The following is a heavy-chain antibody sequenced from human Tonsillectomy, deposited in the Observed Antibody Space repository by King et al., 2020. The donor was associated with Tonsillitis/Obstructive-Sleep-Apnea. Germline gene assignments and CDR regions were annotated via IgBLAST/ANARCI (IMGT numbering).Heavy chain of an antibody. CDR3: ARDRNYAFDY. Sequence: VQLVESGGGLVQPGGSLRLSCAASGFTLSDYSVNWVRQAPGKGLEWVSYIKSSSSPIFYADSVKGRFTIARDSARNSLSLQMNSLRDEDTAVYYCARDRNYAFDYWGQGTLVTVSS. CDR1: GFTLSDYS. J-gene: IGHJ4*02. CDR2: IKSSSSPI. D-gene: IGHD1-7*01. V-gene: IGHV3-48*02.